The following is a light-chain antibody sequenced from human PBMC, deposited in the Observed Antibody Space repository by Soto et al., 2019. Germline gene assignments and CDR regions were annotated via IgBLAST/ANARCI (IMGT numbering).Light chain of an antibody. CDR1: QGISTY. CDR3: QQRGES. J-gene: IGKJ5*01. Sequence: LTQSPATLSLSPGERATFSCTASQGISTYIAWYQQKPGHPPRLLMFDASRRATGIPPRFSGGGFGTQFTLPINNLEPDDFAVYYCQQRGESFGPGTRLEIK. V-gene: IGKV3D-11*01. CDR2: DAS.